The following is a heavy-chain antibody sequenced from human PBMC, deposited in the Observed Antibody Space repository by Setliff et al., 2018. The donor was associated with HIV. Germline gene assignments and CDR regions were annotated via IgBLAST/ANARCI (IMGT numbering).Heavy chain of an antibody. V-gene: IGHV1-18*01. Sequence: ASVKVSCKASGYTFTSYGISWVRQAPGQGLEWMGWISAYNGNTNYAQKLQGRVTMTTDTSTSTAYMELRSLSSDDTAVYYCARDQTGAAAAAFGGGSAWSDEGFDIWGQGTMVTVSS. D-gene: IGHD6-13*01. CDR2: ISAYNGNT. CDR1: GYTFTSYG. J-gene: IGHJ3*02. CDR3: ARDQTGAAAAAFGGGSAWSDEGFDI.